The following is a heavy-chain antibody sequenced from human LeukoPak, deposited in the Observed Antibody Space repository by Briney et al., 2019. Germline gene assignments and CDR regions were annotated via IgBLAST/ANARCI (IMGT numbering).Heavy chain of an antibody. J-gene: IGHJ4*02. CDR2: ITGSGGST. CDR3: AREGSGSDY. Sequence: GGSLRLSCAASGFTFSNYGLSWVRQAPGKGLEWVSGITGSGGSTYYADSVKGRFTISRDNSKNTLYLQMNSLRAEDTAIYYCAREGSGSDYWGQGTLVTVSS. D-gene: IGHD6-19*01. V-gene: IGHV3-23*01. CDR1: GFTFSNYG.